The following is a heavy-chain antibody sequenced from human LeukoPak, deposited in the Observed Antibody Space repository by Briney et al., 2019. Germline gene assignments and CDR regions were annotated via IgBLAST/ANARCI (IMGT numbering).Heavy chain of an antibody. V-gene: IGHV3-30*03. CDR2: ISYDGSNK. J-gene: IGHJ4*02. Sequence: GGSLRLSCAASGFTFSSYGMHWVRQAPGKGLEWVAVISYDGSNKYYADSVKGRFTISRDNSKNTLYLQMNSLRAEDTAVYYCARESEGEVSDYYYAYWGQGTLVTVSS. D-gene: IGHD3-22*01. CDR3: ARESEGEVSDYYYAY. CDR1: GFTFSSYG.